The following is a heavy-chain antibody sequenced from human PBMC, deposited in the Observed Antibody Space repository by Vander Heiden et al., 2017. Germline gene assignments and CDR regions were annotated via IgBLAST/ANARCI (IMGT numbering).Heavy chain of an antibody. CDR3: ARSYSGLPSPHWYFDL. J-gene: IGHJ2*01. V-gene: IGHV4-34*01. CDR2: INHSGST. Sequence: QVQLQQWGAGLLKPSEPLSLTCAAYGGSFSGYYWSWIRQPPGKGLEWIGEINHSGSTNYNPSLKSRVTISVDTSKNQFSLKLSSVTAADTAVYYCARSYSGLPSPHWYFDLWGRGTLVTVSS. CDR1: GGSFSGYY. D-gene: IGHD5-12*01.